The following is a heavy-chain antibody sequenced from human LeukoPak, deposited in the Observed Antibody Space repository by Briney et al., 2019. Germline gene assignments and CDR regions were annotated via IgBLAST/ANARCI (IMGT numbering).Heavy chain of an antibody. CDR1: GFTFNSYS. J-gene: IGHJ4*02. CDR2: ISSSSSTF. D-gene: IGHD3-10*01. Sequence: GGSLRLSCATSGFTFNSYSMNWVRQAPGKGLEWLSYISSSSSTFYYADSVKGRFTISRDNAKNSLYLQMNSLRDDDTAVYYCARDRVRGGGTYYFDYWGQGTLVTVSP. CDR3: ARDRVRGGGTYYFDY. V-gene: IGHV3-48*02.